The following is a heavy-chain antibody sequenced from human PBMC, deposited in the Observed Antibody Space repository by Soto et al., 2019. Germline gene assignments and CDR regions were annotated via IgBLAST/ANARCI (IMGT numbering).Heavy chain of an antibody. CDR3: AKGDRVYYDSSGYYSPRFTAGGAFDI. CDR2: ISGSGGST. CDR1: GFTFSSYA. J-gene: IGHJ3*02. Sequence: PGGSLRLSCAASGFTFSSYAMSWVRQAPGKGLEWVSAISGSGGSTYYADSVKGRFTISRDNSKNTLYLQMNSLRAEDTAVYYCAKGDRVYYDSSGYYSPRFTAGGAFDIWGQGTMVTVSS. V-gene: IGHV3-23*01. D-gene: IGHD3-22*01.